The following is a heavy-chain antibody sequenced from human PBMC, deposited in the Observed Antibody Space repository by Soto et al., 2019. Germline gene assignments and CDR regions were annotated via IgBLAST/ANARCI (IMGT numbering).Heavy chain of an antibody. CDR1: GDSVSGNSVA. Sequence: PSQTLSLTCDISGDSVSGNSVAWNWVRQSPSRGLEWLARTYYRSRWYYDYPVSVKSRITINPDTSKNQFSLQLNSVTHVDTAVYYCVRETGGDWGYFDTWGQGTLVTVSS. J-gene: IGHJ4*02. V-gene: IGHV6-1*01. D-gene: IGHD7-27*01. CDR2: TYYRSRWYY. CDR3: VRETGGDWGYFDT.